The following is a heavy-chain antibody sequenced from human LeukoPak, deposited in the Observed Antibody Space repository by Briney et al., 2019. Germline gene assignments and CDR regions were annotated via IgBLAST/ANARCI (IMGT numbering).Heavy chain of an antibody. V-gene: IGHV1-46*01. J-gene: IGHJ4*02. CDR3: ARDRPLRGYDFWSGYPNFFDY. Sequence: AASVKVSCKASGYTFTSYYMHWVRQAPGQVLEWMGIINPSGGSTSYAQKFQGRVTMTRDTSTSTVYMELSSLRSEDTAVYYCARDRPLRGYDFWSGYPNFFDYWGQGTLVTVSS. CDR2: INPSGGST. CDR1: GYTFTSYY. D-gene: IGHD3-3*01.